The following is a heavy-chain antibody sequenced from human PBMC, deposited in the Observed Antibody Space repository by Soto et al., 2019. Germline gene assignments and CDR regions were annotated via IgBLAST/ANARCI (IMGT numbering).Heavy chain of an antibody. V-gene: IGHV3-30-3*01. CDR3: ARGDDYGDRKAD. J-gene: IGHJ4*02. CDR1: GFTFSSYA. D-gene: IGHD4-17*01. CDR2: ISYDGSNK. Sequence: QVQLVESGGGVVQPGRSLRLSCAASGFTFSSYAMHWVRQAPGKGLEWVAVISYDGSNKYYADSVKGRFTISRDNSKNTLYLQMNSLRAEDTAVYYCARGDDYGDRKADWGQGTLDTVSS.